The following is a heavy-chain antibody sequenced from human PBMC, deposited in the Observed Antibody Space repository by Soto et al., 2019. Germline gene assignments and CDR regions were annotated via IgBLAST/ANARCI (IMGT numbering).Heavy chain of an antibody. D-gene: IGHD3-3*01. CDR3: ARGDFWSGYPSSWFDP. J-gene: IGHJ5*02. CDR1: GGCFCWYY. CDR2: INHSGST. Sequence: PLSDTCGVGGGCFCWYYWCRIRQPPGKGLEWIGEINHSGSTNYNPSLKSRVTISVDTSKNQFSLKLSSVTAADTAVYYCARGDFWSGYPSSWFDPWGQGTLVTVSS. V-gene: IGHV4-34*01.